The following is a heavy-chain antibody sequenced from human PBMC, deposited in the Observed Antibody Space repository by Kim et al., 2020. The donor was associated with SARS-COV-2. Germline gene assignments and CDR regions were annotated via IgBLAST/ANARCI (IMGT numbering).Heavy chain of an antibody. Sequence: DSVKGRFTISRDNAKNSLYLQMNSLRAEDTAVYYCARVLWGSSWEDAFDIWGQGTMVTVSS. J-gene: IGHJ3*02. V-gene: IGHV3-21*01. CDR3: ARVLWGSSWEDAFDI. D-gene: IGHD6-13*01.